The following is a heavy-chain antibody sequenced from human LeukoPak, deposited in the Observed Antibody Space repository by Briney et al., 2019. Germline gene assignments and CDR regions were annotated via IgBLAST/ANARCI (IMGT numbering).Heavy chain of an antibody. Sequence: ASVKVSCKASGYTFTSYDIHWVRQAAGQGLEWMGWMNPNSGNTGYAQKFQGRVTITRNTSISTAYMELSSLRSEDTAVYSCARGPLWSGYSQPYYFDYWGQGTLVTVSS. V-gene: IGHV1-8*03. CDR1: GYTFTSYD. CDR2: MNPNSGNT. CDR3: ARGPLWSGYSQPYYFDY. D-gene: IGHD3-3*01. J-gene: IGHJ4*02.